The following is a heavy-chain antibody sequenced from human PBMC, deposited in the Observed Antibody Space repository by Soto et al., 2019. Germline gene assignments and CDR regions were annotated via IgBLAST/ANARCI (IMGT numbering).Heavy chain of an antibody. V-gene: IGHV4-39*01. D-gene: IGHD5-12*01. Sequence: SETLSLTCTVSGGSTSSSSYYWGWIRQPPGKGLEWIGSIYYSGSTYYNPSLKSRVTISVDTSKNQFSLKLSSVTAADTAVYYCAGSGYVDAFDIWGQGTMVTVSS. J-gene: IGHJ3*02. CDR1: GGSTSSSSYY. CDR3: AGSGYVDAFDI. CDR2: IYYSGST.